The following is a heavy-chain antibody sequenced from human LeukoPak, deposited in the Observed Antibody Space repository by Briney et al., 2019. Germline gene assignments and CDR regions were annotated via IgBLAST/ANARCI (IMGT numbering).Heavy chain of an antibody. D-gene: IGHD2-15*01. V-gene: IGHV3-48*01. CDR3: ARIWVINCSGGSCFYFEY. Sequence: GGSLRLSCAASGFTFSDYSMTWVRQTPGKGLEWVSYLSSSSSCIYYADSVKGRFTISRDNAKKSLYLQMYSLRAEDTAVYYCARIWVINCSGGSCFYFEYWGQGTLVTVSS. CDR1: GFTFSDYS. J-gene: IGHJ4*02. CDR2: LSSSSSCI.